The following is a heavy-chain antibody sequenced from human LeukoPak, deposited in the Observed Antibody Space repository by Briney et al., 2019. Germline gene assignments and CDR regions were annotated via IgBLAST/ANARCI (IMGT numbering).Heavy chain of an antibody. CDR2: IYPGDSHT. CDR3: ARAVVPGYCSGGSCYSGLSYCYYYGMDV. J-gene: IGHJ6*02. CDR1: GYSFTTYW. D-gene: IGHD2-15*01. Sequence: GESLKISCKGSGYSFTTYWIGWVRQMPGKGLEWMGIIYPGDSHTRYSPSFQGQVTISADKSISTAYLQWSSLKASDTAMYYCARAVVPGYCSGGSCYSGLSYCYYYGMDVWGQGTTVTVSS. V-gene: IGHV5-51*01.